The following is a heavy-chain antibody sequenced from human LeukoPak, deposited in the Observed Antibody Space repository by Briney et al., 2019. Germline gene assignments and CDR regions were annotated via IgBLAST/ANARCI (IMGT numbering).Heavy chain of an antibody. D-gene: IGHD3-22*01. CDR2: ISYDGSNK. CDR3: ARVAYDSSGSVDY. CDR1: GFTFSSYA. J-gene: IGHJ4*02. Sequence: GRSLRLSCAASGFTFSSYAMHWVRQAPGKGLEWVAVISYDGSNKYYADSVKGRFTISRDNSKNTLYLQMNSLRAEDTAVYYCARVAYDSSGSVDYWGQGTLATVPS. V-gene: IGHV3-30-3*01.